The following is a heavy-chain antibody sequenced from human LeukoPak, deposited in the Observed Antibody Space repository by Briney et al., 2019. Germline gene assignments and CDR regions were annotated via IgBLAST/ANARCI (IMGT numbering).Heavy chain of an antibody. Sequence: GGSLRLSCEGSGFTFSNYWMGWVRQAPGKGLQWVANIKTDGSEKYYVDSVKGRFTISRDNAKNSLYLQMNTLGAEDTAVYYCASHGVFTFNYWGQGALVTVSS. J-gene: IGHJ4*02. CDR3: ASHGVFTFNY. CDR2: IKTDGSEK. CDR1: GFTFSNYW. V-gene: IGHV3-7*01. D-gene: IGHD4-17*01.